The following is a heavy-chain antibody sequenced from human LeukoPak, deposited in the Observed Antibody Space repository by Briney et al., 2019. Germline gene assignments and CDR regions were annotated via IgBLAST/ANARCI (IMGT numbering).Heavy chain of an antibody. CDR1: GGSITRSQYY. CDR3: AWALVAPAPPLFNI. Sequence: SETLSLTCSVSGGSITRSQYYWGWVRQPPGKGLEWIGSVYYTGSTYYTPSLRSRVSLSVDTSKHQFSLRLTSVTAADTAMYYCAWALVAPAPPLFNIWGQGTIVTVSS. J-gene: IGHJ3*02. CDR2: VYYTGST. V-gene: IGHV4-39*01. D-gene: IGHD2-2*01.